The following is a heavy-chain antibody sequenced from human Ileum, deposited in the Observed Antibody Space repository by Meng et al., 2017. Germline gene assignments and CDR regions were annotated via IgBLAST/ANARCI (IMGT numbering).Heavy chain of an antibody. CDR1: GFTFNTYA. D-gene: IGHD4-17*01. CDR2: ISWNSKYI. J-gene: IGHJ4*02. V-gene: IGHV3-21*01. Sequence: GESLKISCAASGFTFNTYAMAWVRQAPGKGLEWVSSISWNSKYIFHADSVKGRFTISRDNAKNSLYLQMNSLRAEDTAVYYCVRGDNGDYVDWGQGALVTVSS. CDR3: VRGDNGDYVD.